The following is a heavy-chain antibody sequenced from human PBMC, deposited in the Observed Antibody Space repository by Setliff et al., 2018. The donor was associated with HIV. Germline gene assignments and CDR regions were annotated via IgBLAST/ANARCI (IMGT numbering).Heavy chain of an antibody. D-gene: IGHD3-10*01. V-gene: IGHV1-69*10. CDR1: GGTFSSYA. CDR3: AKKTAAYTSGSWLHY. Sequence: VASVKVSCKASGGTFSSYAISWVRQAPGQGLEWMGGIIPILGIANYAQKFQGRVTITADESTSTAYMELSSLRSEDTAVYYCAKKTAAYTSGSWLHYWGQGTLVTVSS. CDR2: IIPILGIA. J-gene: IGHJ4*02.